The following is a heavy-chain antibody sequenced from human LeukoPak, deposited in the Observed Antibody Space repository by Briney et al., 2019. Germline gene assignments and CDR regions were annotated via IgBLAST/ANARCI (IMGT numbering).Heavy chain of an antibody. J-gene: IGHJ3*02. CDR1: GGTFSSYA. D-gene: IGHD3-16*02. CDR3: TREGVYAPDPSSYHRDAFDI. CDR2: IIPVFGVS. Sequence: VASVKVSCKASGGTFSSYAITRVRQAPGQGLEWMGRIIPVFGVSNFAQKFQGRVTITADQSTNTAHMELSRLESGDTAVYYCTREGVYAPDPSSYHRDAFDIWGQGTVVIVSS. V-gene: IGHV1-69*04.